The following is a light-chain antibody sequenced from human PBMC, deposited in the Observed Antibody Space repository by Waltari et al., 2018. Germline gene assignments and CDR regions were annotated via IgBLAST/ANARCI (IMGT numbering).Light chain of an antibody. Sequence: QSALTQPASVSGSPGQSITISCTGTSSDVGGYNYVFWYQQYPGKAPKLMIYDVSNRPSGVSNRFSGSKSGNTASLTISGLQAEDEADYYCASYTSSSTWVFGGGTKLTVL. CDR1: SSDVGGYNY. CDR3: ASYTSSSTWV. V-gene: IGLV2-14*01. CDR2: DVS. J-gene: IGLJ3*02.